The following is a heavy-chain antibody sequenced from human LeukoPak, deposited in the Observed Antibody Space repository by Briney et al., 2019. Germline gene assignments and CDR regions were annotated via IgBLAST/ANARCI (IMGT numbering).Heavy chain of an antibody. J-gene: IGHJ3*02. Sequence: SETLSLTCSVSGGSINSISYYWGWIRQSPGRGLEWIGSIYYSGSAYYNPSLKSRVTILVDTSKNQFSLKLSSVTAADTAVYYCARRPGGYSSGYYGDSFDIWGQGTMVTVSS. V-gene: IGHV4-39*01. CDR1: GGSINSISYY. D-gene: IGHD6-19*01. CDR3: ARRPGGYSSGYYGDSFDI. CDR2: IYYSGSA.